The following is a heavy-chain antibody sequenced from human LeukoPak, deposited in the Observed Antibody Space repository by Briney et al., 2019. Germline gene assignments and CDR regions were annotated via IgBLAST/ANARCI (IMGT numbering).Heavy chain of an antibody. D-gene: IGHD2-2*01. CDR3: ARAPITSPFCYDY. V-gene: IGHV3-20*04. CDR2: INWSGGST. CDR1: GFSFDEHG. Sequence: PGGSLRLSCTASGFSFDEHGMSWVRHVPGKGLEWVSGINWSGGSTVYADPLRGRFTISRDNAKDSLYLQMDSLRAEDTALYYCARAPITSPFCYDYWGQGTLVTVSS. J-gene: IGHJ4*02.